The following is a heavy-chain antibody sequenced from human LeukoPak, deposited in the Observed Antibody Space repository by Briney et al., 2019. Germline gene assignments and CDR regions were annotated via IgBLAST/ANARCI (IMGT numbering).Heavy chain of an antibody. CDR2: ISSSSSYI. CDR3: ARVEGYCSSTSCYKGG. D-gene: IGHD2-2*02. V-gene: IGHV3-21*01. CDR1: GFTFSSYS. J-gene: IGHJ4*02. Sequence: GGSLRLSCAASGFTFSSYSMNWVRQAPGKGLEWVSSISSSSSYIYYADSVKGRFTISRDNAKNSLYLQMNSLRAEDTAVYYCARVEGYCSSTSCYKGGWGQGTLVTVSS.